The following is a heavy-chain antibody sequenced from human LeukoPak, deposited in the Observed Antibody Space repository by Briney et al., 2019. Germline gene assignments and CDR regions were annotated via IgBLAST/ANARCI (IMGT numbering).Heavy chain of an antibody. CDR3: ARGGARSFAP. J-gene: IGHJ5*02. Sequence: ASVKVSCKTSGYTFTAHEIHWVRQATGQGLEWMWWMNPNSGNTGYEQKFQGRVTMTRDTYMTTAYMELSSLRFEDTATYYCARGGARSFAPWGQGTLVTVSS. V-gene: IGHV1-8*01. D-gene: IGHD1-26*01. CDR1: GYTFTAHE. CDR2: MNPNSGNT.